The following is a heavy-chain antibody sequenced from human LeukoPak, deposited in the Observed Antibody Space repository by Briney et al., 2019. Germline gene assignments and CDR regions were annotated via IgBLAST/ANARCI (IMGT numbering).Heavy chain of an antibody. D-gene: IGHD1-14*01. J-gene: IGHJ4*02. CDR1: GYSLTAYY. V-gene: IGHV1-2*02. CDR3: ATWAGGNEPVASFDY. CDR2: INLYNGAT. Sequence: ASVKVSCKPTGYSLTAYYILWIRQAPGQGLECMGWINLYNGATKYAQRFHSRVTMTRDTSTSTAYMELSRLRSDDAATYYCATWAGGNEPVASFDYWGQGTLVTVSS.